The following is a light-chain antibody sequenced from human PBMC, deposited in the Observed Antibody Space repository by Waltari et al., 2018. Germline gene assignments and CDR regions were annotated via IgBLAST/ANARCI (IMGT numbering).Light chain of an antibody. CDR3: QQTYSTPPT. J-gene: IGKJ1*01. Sequence: DIQMTQSPSSLSASVGDRVPITCRASQSIATYLNWYQQKPGIAPKLLIYGASSLQSGVPSRFSGSGSGTDFTVIISSLHPEDFATYFCQQTYSTPPTFGQGTKVEI. CDR1: QSIATY. V-gene: IGKV1-39*01. CDR2: GAS.